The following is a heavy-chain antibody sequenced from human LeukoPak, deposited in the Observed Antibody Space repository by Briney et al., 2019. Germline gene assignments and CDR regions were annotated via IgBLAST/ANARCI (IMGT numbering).Heavy chain of an antibody. V-gene: IGHV3-74*01. Sequence: GGSLRLSCAASGFTFSSYRMYWVRQAPGKGLVWVSRINSDGSSTSYADSVKGRFTISRDNAKNTLYLQMNSLRAEDTAVYYCSSIGYCSGGSCYNDYWGQGTLVTVSS. J-gene: IGHJ4*02. CDR2: INSDGSST. D-gene: IGHD2-15*01. CDR3: SSIGYCSGGSCYNDY. CDR1: GFTFSSYR.